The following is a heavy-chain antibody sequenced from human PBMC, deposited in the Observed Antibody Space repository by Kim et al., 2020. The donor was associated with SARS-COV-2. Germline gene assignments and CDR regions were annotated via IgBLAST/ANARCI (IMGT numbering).Heavy chain of an antibody. CDR3: ACYMVGTMKGS. CDR1: GGSITSTNTYY. V-gene: IGHV4-39*01. CDR2: IFYTRGT. D-gene: IGHD5-12*01. J-gene: IGHJ5*02. Sequence: SETLSLTCAVSGGSITSTNTYYWGWVRQPPGKGLEWIGSIFYTRGTDYNPSLKSRVTISIDTSKNQFTLNLSSVTAADTAVYYCACYMVGTMKGSWGQGILVTVSS.